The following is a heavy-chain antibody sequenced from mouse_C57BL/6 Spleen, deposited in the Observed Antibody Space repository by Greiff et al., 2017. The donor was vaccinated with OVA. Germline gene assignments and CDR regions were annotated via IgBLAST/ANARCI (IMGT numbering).Heavy chain of an antibody. Sequence: EVKLVESGPELVKPGASVKISCKASGYSFTGYYMNWVKQSPEKSLEWIGEINPSTGGTTYNQKFKAKATLTVDKSSSTAYMQLKSLTSEDSAVYYCARGNSDYWGQGTTLTVSS. CDR1: GYSFTGYY. J-gene: IGHJ2*01. CDR3: ARGNSDY. V-gene: IGHV1-42*01. CDR2: INPSTGGT.